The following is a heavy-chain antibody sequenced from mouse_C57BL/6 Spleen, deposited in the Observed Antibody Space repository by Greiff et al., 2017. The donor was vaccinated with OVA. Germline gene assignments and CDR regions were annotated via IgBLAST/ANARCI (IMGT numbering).Heavy chain of an antibody. V-gene: IGHV1-19*01. CDR1: GYTFTDYY. Sequence: VQLQQSGPVLVKPGASVKMSCKASGYTFTDYYMNWVKQSHGKSLEWIGVINPYNGGTSYNQKFKGKATLTVDKSSSTAYMELNSLTSEDSAVYYCARGDGYVRMDYWGQGTSVTVSS. CDR3: ARGDGYVRMDY. J-gene: IGHJ4*01. CDR2: INPYNGGT. D-gene: IGHD2-2*01.